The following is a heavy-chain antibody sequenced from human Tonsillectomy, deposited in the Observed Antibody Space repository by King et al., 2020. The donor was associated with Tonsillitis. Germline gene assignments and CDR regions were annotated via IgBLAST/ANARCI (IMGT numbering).Heavy chain of an antibody. CDR1: GFTFSSYA. CDR2: ISGSGVNT. CDR3: AKAPLDIYTTDYSMDV. Sequence: VKLVESGGGLVQPGGSLRLSCAASGFTFSSYAMSWVRQAPGKGLEWVSAISGSGVNTYHADSVKGRFTISRDNSKNTLYLQMNSLSAEDTAIYYCAKAPLDIYTTDYSMDVWGKGTPVTVSS. V-gene: IGHV3-23*04. J-gene: IGHJ6*03. D-gene: IGHD2-2*02.